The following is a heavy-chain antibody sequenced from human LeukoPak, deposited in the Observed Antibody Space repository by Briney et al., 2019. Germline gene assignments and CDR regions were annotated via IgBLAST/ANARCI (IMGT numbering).Heavy chain of an antibody. CDR1: GGSFRGYY. J-gene: IGHJ5*02. D-gene: IGHD3-3*01. Sequence: PSETLSLTCAVYGGSFRGYYWSWIRQPPGTGLEWIGEVNHSGSTNYNPPLKSRVTISGDTSNNQFSLRLSSVTAADTAVYYCARGGNIWSGLSGRNWFDPWGQGTLVTVSS. CDR2: VNHSGST. V-gene: IGHV4-34*01. CDR3: ARGGNIWSGLSGRNWFDP.